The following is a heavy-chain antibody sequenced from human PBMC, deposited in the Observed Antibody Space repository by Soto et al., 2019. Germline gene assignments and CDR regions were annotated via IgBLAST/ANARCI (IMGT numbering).Heavy chain of an antibody. CDR2: ISGSGDRT. Sequence: EVQKLESGGGLAQPGGSLRLSCAASGLTFSAYPMSWVRQAPGKGLEWVSSISGSGDRTYYADSVKRRFTISRDNSKNTLYLQMNSLRVEDTAVYFCPFGWGGGHEGYWGQGTLVTVSS. J-gene: IGHJ4*02. V-gene: IGHV3-23*01. CDR3: PFGWGGGHEGY. CDR1: GLTFSAYP. D-gene: IGHD5-12*01.